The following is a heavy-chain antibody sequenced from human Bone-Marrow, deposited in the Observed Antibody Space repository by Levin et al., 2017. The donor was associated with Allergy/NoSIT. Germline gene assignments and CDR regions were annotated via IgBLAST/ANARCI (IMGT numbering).Heavy chain of an antibody. V-gene: IGHV3-23*01. D-gene: IGHD3-10*01. Sequence: GGSLRLSCAVSGFTFRNYAMSWVRQALGKGLEWVSAISGSGDSTYYADSVKGRFTISRDNSKNTLYLQMNSLRAEDTAVYYCAKFTTVGIGIIRDDYGLDVWGQGTTVTVSS. CDR1: GFTFRNYA. CDR2: ISGSGDST. CDR3: AKFTTVGIGIIRDDYGLDV. J-gene: IGHJ6*02.